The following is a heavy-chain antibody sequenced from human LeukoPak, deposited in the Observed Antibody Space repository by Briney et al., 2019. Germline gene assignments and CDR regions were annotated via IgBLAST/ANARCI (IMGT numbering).Heavy chain of an antibody. D-gene: IGHD3-10*01. CDR1: GFTFSDYY. V-gene: IGHV3-11*01. Sequence: PGGSLRLSCAASGFTFSDYYMSWIRQAPGKGLEWVSYISSSGSTIYYADSVKGRFTISRDNAKNSLYLQMNSLRAEDTAVYYRARDGDTMVRGVAYNAFDIWGQGTMVTVSS. CDR3: ARDGDTMVRGVAYNAFDI. CDR2: ISSSGSTI. J-gene: IGHJ3*02.